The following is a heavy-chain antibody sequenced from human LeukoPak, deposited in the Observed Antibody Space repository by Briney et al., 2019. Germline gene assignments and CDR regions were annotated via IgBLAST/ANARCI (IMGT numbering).Heavy chain of an antibody. CDR1: GFTFSNYG. J-gene: IGHJ3*02. CDR2: ILYDGSTK. CDR3: ARDEGYGSGSFDI. Sequence: GGSLRLSCAASGFTFSNYGMHWVRQAPGKGLEWVALILYDGSTKFYADSVKGRFTISRDNSKNTMSLQMNSLRTEDTAVYYCARDEGYGSGSFDIWGQGTMVTVSS. V-gene: IGHV3-30*02. D-gene: IGHD3-10*01.